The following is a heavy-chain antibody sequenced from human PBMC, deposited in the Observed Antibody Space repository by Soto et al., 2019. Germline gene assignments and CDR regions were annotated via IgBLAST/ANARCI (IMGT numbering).Heavy chain of an antibody. J-gene: IGHJ4*02. V-gene: IGHV2-5*02. D-gene: IGHD3-3*01. CDR1: GLSLSTSGVA. Sequence: SGPTLVNPTQTLTLTCTFSGLSLSTSGVAVGWIRQPPGKTLEWLALIYWDDNNRYSPSLKNRLTVTKDTSKNQVVLTMTNMNPVDTGTFYCAHSDPSDDFWSGSPFHWGQGSQVTVSS. CDR2: IYWDDNN. CDR3: AHSDPSDDFWSGSPFH.